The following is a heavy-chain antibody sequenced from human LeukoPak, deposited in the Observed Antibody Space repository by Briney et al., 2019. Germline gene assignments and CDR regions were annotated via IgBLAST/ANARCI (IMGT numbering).Heavy chain of an antibody. CDR2: MWYDGTNR. CDR3: AKDITMLVVVSAFDI. Sequence: PGGSLRLSCAASGFTFTNYGIHWVRQAPGKGLEWVAVMWYDGTNRYYADSVKGRFTISRDNSKNTLYLQMNSLRAEDTAVYYCAKDITMLVVVSAFDIWGQGTMVTVSS. D-gene: IGHD3-22*01. J-gene: IGHJ3*02. V-gene: IGHV3-33*06. CDR1: GFTFTNYG.